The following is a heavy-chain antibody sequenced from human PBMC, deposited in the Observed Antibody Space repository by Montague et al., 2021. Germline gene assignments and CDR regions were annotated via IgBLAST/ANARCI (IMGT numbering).Heavy chain of an antibody. CDR1: DFTFSTYA. CDR2: IWYDGSNK. J-gene: IGHJ4*02. V-gene: IGHV3-33*01. Sequence: SLRLSCAASDFTFSTYAMHWVRPAPGKGLEWVAVIWYDGSNKFYADSVKGQFTISRDNSKNTLYLQMNNLRAEDTAMHYCAREVAPGSGSNSVDYWGQGTLVTVSS. D-gene: IGHD3-10*01. CDR3: AREVAPGSGSNSVDY.